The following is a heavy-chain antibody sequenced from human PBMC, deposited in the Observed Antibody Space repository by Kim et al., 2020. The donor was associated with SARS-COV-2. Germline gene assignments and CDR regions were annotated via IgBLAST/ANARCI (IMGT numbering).Heavy chain of an antibody. V-gene: IGHV3-49*02. J-gene: IGHJ4*02. CDR3: TRQHQLLDY. CDR2: TT. D-gene: IGHD6-13*01. Sequence: TTEYAASLKDRFIISSEDSKSIAYLQMNSLKIEDTAVYFCTRQHQLLDYWGQGTLVTVSS.